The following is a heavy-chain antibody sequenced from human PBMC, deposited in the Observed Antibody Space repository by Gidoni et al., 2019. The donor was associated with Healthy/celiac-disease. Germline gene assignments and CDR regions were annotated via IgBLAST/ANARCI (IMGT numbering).Heavy chain of an antibody. D-gene: IGHD1-26*01. CDR2: IKSKTDGGTT. CDR1: GFTFSNAW. V-gene: IGHV3-15*01. J-gene: IGHJ6*02. Sequence: EVQLVESGGGLVKPGGSLRLSCAASGFTFSNAWMSWVRQAPGKGLEWVGRIKSKTDGGTTDYAAPVKGRFTISRDDSKNTLYLQMNSLKTEDTAVYYCTTTVGATTVYYYYGMDVWGQGTTVTVSS. CDR3: TTTVGATTVYYYYGMDV.